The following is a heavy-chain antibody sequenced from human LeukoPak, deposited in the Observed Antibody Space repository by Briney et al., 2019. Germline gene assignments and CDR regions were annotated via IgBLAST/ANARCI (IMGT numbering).Heavy chain of an antibody. CDR2: INPSGGST. V-gene: IGHV1-46*01. D-gene: IGHD3-22*01. CDR1: GYTFTSYY. CDR3: ARGPRRYYYDSSGYYSRFDP. Sequence: GASVKVSCKASGYTFTSYYMHWVRQAPGQGLEWMGIINPSGGSTSYAQKFQGRVTITRNTSISTAYMELSSLRSEDTAVYYCARGPRRYYYDSSGYYSRFDPWGQGTLVTVSS. J-gene: IGHJ5*02.